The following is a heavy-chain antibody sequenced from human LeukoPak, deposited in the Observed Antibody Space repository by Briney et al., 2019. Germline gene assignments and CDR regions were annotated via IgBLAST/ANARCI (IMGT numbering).Heavy chain of an antibody. D-gene: IGHD4-23*01. CDR1: GGTFISYA. CDR3: ARGIDYGGFGYFYGMDV. J-gene: IGHJ6*02. Sequence: ASVKVSCKASGGTFISYAISWVRQATGQWLEWMGGIIPIFGTANYAQKFQGRVTITADESTSTAYMELSSLRSEDTAVYYCARGIDYGGFGYFYGMDVWGQGTTVTVSS. CDR2: IIPIFGTA. V-gene: IGHV1-69*01.